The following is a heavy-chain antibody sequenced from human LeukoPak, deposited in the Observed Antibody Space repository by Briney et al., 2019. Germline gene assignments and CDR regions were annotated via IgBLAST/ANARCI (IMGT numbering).Heavy chain of an antibody. Sequence: SETLPLTCTVSGGSISSYYWSWIRQPPGKGLEWIGYVFYSGSTNYNPSLKSRVTISVDMSKNQFSLKLTPVTAADTAVYYCAREVGDYVGVFDYWGQGTLVTVSS. J-gene: IGHJ4*02. CDR1: GGSISSYY. V-gene: IGHV4-59*01. CDR2: VFYSGST. D-gene: IGHD4-17*01. CDR3: AREVGDYVGVFDY.